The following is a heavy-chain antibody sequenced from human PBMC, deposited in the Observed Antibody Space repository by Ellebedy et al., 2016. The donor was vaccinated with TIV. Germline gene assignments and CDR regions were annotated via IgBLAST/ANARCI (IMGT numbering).Heavy chain of an antibody. CDR3: ARGGNYYGSGSYPL. CDR2: INPIFGIA. V-gene: IGHV1-69*13. J-gene: IGHJ4*02. D-gene: IGHD3-10*01. Sequence: AASVKVSCKASGGPFSGNAIIWVRQAPGQGLEWMGGINPIFGIANYAQKFQGRVTITADASTSTANMDLSSLRSEDTAVYYCARGGNYYGSGSYPLWGQGTLVTVSS. CDR1: GGPFSGNA.